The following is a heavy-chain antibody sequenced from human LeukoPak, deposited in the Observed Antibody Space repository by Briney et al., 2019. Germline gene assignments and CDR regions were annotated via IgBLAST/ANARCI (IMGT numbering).Heavy chain of an antibody. Sequence: HPGRSLRLSCAASGFTFSRYGMHWVRQAPGKGLEWVAGISYDGSNKYYADSVKGRFTISRDNSKNTLYLQMNSLRAEDTAVYYCAKDLGSSSSYFDDWGQGTLVTVSS. V-gene: IGHV3-30*18. CDR2: ISYDGSNK. J-gene: IGHJ4*02. CDR1: GFTFSRYG. D-gene: IGHD6-6*01. CDR3: AKDLGSSSSYFDD.